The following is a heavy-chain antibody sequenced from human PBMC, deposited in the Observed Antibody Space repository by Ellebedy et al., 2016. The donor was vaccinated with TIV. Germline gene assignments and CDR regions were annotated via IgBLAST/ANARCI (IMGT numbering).Heavy chain of an antibody. J-gene: IGHJ4*02. CDR2: INPSGITT. CDR1: GYTFTSHY. CDR3: ATAGWGIAVAGSTSGYFDY. D-gene: IGHD6-19*01. V-gene: IGHV1-46*01. Sequence: ASVKVSCKASGYTFTSHYMHWVRQAPGQGLEWMGMINPSGITTTYAQKFQGRVTMTRDTSTTTVYMELSSLRSEDTAVYYCATAGWGIAVAGSTSGYFDYWGQGTLVTVSS.